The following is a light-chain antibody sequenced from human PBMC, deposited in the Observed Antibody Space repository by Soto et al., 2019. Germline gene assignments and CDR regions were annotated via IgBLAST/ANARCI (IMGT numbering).Light chain of an antibody. J-gene: IGKJ1*01. CDR3: QHYDNSWT. CDR1: QNKENY. V-gene: IGKV4-1*01. CDR2: WAS. Sequence: DIVMTQSPDSLAVSLGERATINCKSSQNKENYLAWYQQKEGQPHKLLIDWASTRASGVPDGFSGSGAGTDFTLTSSRLQAEDVGVYYCQHYDNSWTFGQGTQVEIK.